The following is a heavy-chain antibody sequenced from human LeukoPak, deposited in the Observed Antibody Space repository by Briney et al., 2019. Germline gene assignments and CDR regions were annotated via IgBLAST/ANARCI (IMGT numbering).Heavy chain of an antibody. V-gene: IGHV4-4*02. CDR2: IYHSGST. J-gene: IGHJ5*02. CDR3: ARIRYFDWLLYGWFDP. Sequence: SGTLPLTCAVSAGSISSSNWWSWVRQPPGKGLEWIGEIYHSGSTNYNPSLRSRVTISVDKSKNQFSLKLSSVTAADTAVYYCARIRYFDWLLYGWFDPWAREPWSPSPQ. D-gene: IGHD3-9*01. CDR1: AGSISSSNW.